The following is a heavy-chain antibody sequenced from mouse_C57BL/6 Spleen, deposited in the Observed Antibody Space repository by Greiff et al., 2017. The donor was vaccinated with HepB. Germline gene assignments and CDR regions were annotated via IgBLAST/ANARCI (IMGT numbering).Heavy chain of an antibody. CDR2: ISGGGGNT. J-gene: IGHJ2*01. D-gene: IGHD2-5*01. V-gene: IGHV5-9*01. Sequence: DVKLVESGGGLVKPGGSLKLSCAASGFTFSSYTMSWVRQTPEKRLEWVATISGGGGNTYYPDSVKGRFTISRDNAKNTLYLQMSSLRSEDTALYYCARRVTTYFDYWGQGTTLTVSS. CDR1: GFTFSSYT. CDR3: ARRVTTYFDY.